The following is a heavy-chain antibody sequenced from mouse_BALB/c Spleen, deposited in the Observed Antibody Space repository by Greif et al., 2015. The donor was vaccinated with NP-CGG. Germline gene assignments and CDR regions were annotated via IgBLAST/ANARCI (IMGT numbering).Heavy chain of an antibody. J-gene: IGHJ3*01. V-gene: IGHV5-6-5*01. CDR2: ISSGGST. CDR3: AREKITTASWFAY. D-gene: IGHD1-2*01. Sequence: EVKLVESGGGLVKPGGSLKLSCAASGFTFSSYAMSWVRQTPEKRLEWVASISSGGSTYYPDSVKGRFTISRDNARNILYLQMSSLRSEDTAMYYCAREKITTASWFAYWGQGTLVTVSA. CDR1: GFTFSSYA.